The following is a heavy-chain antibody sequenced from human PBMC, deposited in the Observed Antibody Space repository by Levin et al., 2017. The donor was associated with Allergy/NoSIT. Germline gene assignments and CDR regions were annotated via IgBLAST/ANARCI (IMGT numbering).Heavy chain of an antibody. D-gene: IGHD3-10*01. CDR2: IWYDGSNK. J-gene: IGHJ3*02. Sequence: PGGSLRLSCAASGFTFSSYGMHWVRQAPGKGLEWVAVIWYDGSNKYYADSVKGRFTISRDNSKNTLYLQMNSLRAEDTAVYYCARDWVIGSGSYYLFDAFDIWGQGTMVTVSS. CDR1: GFTFSSYG. CDR3: ARDWVIGSGSYYLFDAFDI. V-gene: IGHV3-33*01.